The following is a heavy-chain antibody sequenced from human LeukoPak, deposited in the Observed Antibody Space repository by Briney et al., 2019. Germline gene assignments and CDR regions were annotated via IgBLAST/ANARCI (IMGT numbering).Heavy chain of an antibody. D-gene: IGHD3-10*01. J-gene: IGHJ6*02. CDR2: ISWNSSYI. Sequence: GGTLRLSCAASGFTFSSYSMNWVRQAPGKGLEWVSSISWNSSYIDYADSVKGRFTISRDNSKNSLYLQMNSLRAEDTAVYYCAKVGVRGVIMWVGYGMDVWGQGTTVTVSS. CDR3: AKVGVRGVIMWVGYGMDV. CDR1: GFTFSSYS. V-gene: IGHV3-21*04.